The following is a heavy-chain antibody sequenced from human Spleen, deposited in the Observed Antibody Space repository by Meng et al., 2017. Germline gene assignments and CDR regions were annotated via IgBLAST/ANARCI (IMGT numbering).Heavy chain of an antibody. V-gene: IGHV3-23*01. CDR1: GFTFSSYA. J-gene: IGHJ3*02. D-gene: IGHD3-3*01. CDR2: ISGSGGST. CDR3: AKATGDLWSGFDI. Sequence: GESLKISCAASGFTFSSYAMSWVRQAPGKGLEWVSGISGSGGSTYYADSVKGRFTISRDNSKNTLYLQMNSLRAEDTAIYYCAKATGDLWSGFDIWGQGTKVTVSS.